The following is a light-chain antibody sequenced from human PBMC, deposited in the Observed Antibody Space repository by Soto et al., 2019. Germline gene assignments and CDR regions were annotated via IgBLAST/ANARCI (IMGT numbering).Light chain of an antibody. V-gene: IGLV2-11*01. CDR2: DVT. CDR1: RSDVGGYNY. J-gene: IGLJ1*01. CDR3: CSYAGSYTYV. Sequence: QSVLTQPRSVSGSPGQSVTISCTGTRSDVGGYNYVSWYQHHPGKAPKLMIYDVTKRPSGVRDRFSASKSGNTASLTISGLQAEDEADYYCCSYAGSYTYVFGTGTKV.